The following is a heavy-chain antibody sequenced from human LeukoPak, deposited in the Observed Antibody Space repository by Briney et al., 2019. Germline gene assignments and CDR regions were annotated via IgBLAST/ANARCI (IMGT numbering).Heavy chain of an antibody. CDR3: AREGEVAAFDAFDI. D-gene: IGHD6-19*01. J-gene: IGHJ3*02. V-gene: IGHV3-7*01. CDR2: IKQDGSEK. Sequence: GGSLRLSCAASGFTFSSSWMSWVRQSPGKGLEWVANIKQDGSEKYYVDSVKGRFTISRDNAKNSVSLQMNSLRAEDTAVYYCAREGEVAAFDAFDIWGQGTVVTVSS. CDR1: GFTFSSSW.